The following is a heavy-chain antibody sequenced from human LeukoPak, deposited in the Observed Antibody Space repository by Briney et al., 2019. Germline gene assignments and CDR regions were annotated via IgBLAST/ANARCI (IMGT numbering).Heavy chain of an antibody. J-gene: IGHJ4*02. CDR1: GFTFSSYW. Sequence: GGSLRLSCAASGFTFSSYWMHWVRQAPGKGLVWVSRINSDGSSPTYADSVKGRFTISRDNAKNTLYLQMNSLRVEDTAVYFCASGTLWGGTPSNWGQGTLVTVSS. V-gene: IGHV3-74*03. CDR2: INSDGSSP. D-gene: IGHD3-10*01. CDR3: ASGTLWGGTPSN.